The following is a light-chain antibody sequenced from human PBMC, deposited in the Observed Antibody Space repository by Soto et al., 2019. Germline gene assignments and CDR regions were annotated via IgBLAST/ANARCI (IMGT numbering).Light chain of an antibody. Sequence: QSVLTQPPSASGTPGQRVTISCSGSSSNIGSNTVNWYQQLPGTAPKLLIYNNNQRPSGVPDRFSGSKSGTSASLAISGLQSEDEADYYCAAWDDSLNGLVFGPGTNSPS. J-gene: IGLJ1*01. CDR3: AAWDDSLNGLV. V-gene: IGLV1-44*01. CDR2: NNN. CDR1: SSNIGSNT.